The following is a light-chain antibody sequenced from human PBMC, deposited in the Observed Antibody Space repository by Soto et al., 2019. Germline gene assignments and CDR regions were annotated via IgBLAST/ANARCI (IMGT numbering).Light chain of an antibody. CDR3: CSLTTSHTYV. CDR1: SSDLGNHNL. Sequence: QSALTQPASVSGSPGQSITISCTGTSSDLGNHNLVSWYQQYPGKAPTLMIYEASQRPSGVSNRYSGSKSGNSASLTISGLQADDEADYYCCSLTTSHTYVFGSGTKVTVL. CDR2: EAS. J-gene: IGLJ1*01. V-gene: IGLV2-14*02.